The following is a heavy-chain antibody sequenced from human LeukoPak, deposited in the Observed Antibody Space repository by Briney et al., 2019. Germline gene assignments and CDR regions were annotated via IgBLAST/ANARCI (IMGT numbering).Heavy chain of an antibody. J-gene: IGHJ1*01. D-gene: IGHD6-19*01. CDR3: AIQYGIIAVAGKYFQQ. Sequence: GESLKISCTASGYNFANYWVGWVRQMPGKGLEWMGIIYPGDSDTRYSPSFQGQVTISADKSINTAYLQWSSLQASDSATYYCAIQYGIIAVAGKYFQQWGQGTLVTVSS. V-gene: IGHV5-51*01. CDR2: IYPGDSDT. CDR1: GYNFANYW.